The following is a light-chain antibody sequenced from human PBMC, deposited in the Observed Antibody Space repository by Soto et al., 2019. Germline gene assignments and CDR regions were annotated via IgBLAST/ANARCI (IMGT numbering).Light chain of an antibody. J-gene: IGLJ2*01. CDR2: EVS. V-gene: IGLV2-8*01. CDR3: SSYAGSNVV. CDR1: SSDVGGYNY. Sequence: QSALTQPPSASGSPGQSVSISCTGTSSDVGGYNYVSWYQQHPGKAPKLMIFEVSKRPSGVPDRFSGSKSGNTASLTVSGLTAEDEADYYCSSYAGSNVVFGGGTKVTVL.